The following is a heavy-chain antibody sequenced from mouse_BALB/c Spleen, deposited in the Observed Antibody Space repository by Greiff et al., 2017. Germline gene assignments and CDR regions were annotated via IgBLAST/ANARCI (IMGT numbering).Heavy chain of an antibody. J-gene: IGHJ2*01. CDR3: AREVRYFDY. Sequence: EVQGVESGGGLVKPGGSLKLSCAASGFTFSSYAMSWVRQTPEKRLEWVASISSGGSTYYPDSVKGRFTISRDNARNILYLQMSSLRSEDTAMYYCAREVRYFDYWGQGTTLTVAS. V-gene: IGHV5-6-5*01. D-gene: IGHD2-14*01. CDR1: GFTFSSYA. CDR2: ISSGGST.